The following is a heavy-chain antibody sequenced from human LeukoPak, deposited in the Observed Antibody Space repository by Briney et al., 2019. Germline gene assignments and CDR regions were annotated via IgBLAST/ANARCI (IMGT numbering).Heavy chain of an antibody. Sequence: KTGGSLRLSCAASGFTFSNAWMSWVRQAPGKGLEWVGRIKSKTDGGTTDYAAPVKGRFTISRDDSKNTLYLQMNSLKTEDTAVYYCTRQVGPHSGWYSVHWGQGTLVTVSS. V-gene: IGHV3-15*01. CDR1: GFTFSNAW. CDR3: TRQVGPHSGWYSVH. CDR2: IKSKTDGGTT. D-gene: IGHD6-19*01. J-gene: IGHJ4*02.